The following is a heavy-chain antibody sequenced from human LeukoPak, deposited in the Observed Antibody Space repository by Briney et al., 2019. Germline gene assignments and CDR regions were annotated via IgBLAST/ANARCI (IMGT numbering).Heavy chain of an antibody. Sequence: SETLSLTCTVSGGSISSSSYYWGWIRQPPGKGLEWIGSIYYSGSTYYNPSLKSRVTISVDTSKNQFSLKLSSVTAADTAVYYCASVVVVAAKDADFDYWGQGTLATVSS. CDR1: GGSISSSSYY. CDR3: ASVVVVAAKDADFDY. D-gene: IGHD2-15*01. V-gene: IGHV4-39*01. J-gene: IGHJ4*02. CDR2: IYYSGST.